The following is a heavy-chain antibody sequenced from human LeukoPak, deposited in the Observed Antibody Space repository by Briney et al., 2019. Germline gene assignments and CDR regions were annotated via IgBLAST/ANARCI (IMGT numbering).Heavy chain of an antibody. V-gene: IGHV4-39*07. CDR1: GGSISSSSYY. CDR3: ARDSSSSSVLDLGIDY. D-gene: IGHD6-6*01. CDR2: IYYSGST. Sequence: SETLSLTCTVSGGSISSSSYYWGWIRQPPGKGLEWIGSIYYSGSTYYNPSLKSRVTISVDTSKNQFSLKLSSVTAADTAVYYCARDSSSSSVLDLGIDYRGQGTLVTVSS. J-gene: IGHJ4*02.